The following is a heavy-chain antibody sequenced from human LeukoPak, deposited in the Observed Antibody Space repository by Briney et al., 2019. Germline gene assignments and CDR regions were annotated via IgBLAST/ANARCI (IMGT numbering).Heavy chain of an antibody. D-gene: IGHD3-16*01. J-gene: IGHJ4*02. CDR3: AHSMDPLYLGGVYFDY. CDR2: IDWDDDK. V-gene: IGHV2-5*02. Sequence: SGPTLVSPTQTPTLTCTFSGFSLSTSGVGVGWIRQPPGNALEWLALIDWDDDKRYSPSLKSRLTITKDTSKNQVVLTMTNMDPVDTATYYCAHSMDPLYLGGVYFDYWGQGTLVTVSS. CDR1: GFSLSTSGVG.